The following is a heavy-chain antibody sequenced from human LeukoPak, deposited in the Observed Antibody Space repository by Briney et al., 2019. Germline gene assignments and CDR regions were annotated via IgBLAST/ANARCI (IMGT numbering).Heavy chain of an antibody. CDR3: TGEGRDGSGWYGALNI. CDR2: IKRATYGGTP. Sequence: PGGSRRLSCAPAGFTFSSAWITWVRQAPGKGLEWVGRIKRATYGGTPDYAAPVKGRLTISRDDSKTTMYLQMNSLRTADTTVYYCTGEGRDGSGWYGALNIWGQGTMVTVSS. CDR1: GFTFSSAW. J-gene: IGHJ3*02. D-gene: IGHD6-19*01. V-gene: IGHV3-15*01.